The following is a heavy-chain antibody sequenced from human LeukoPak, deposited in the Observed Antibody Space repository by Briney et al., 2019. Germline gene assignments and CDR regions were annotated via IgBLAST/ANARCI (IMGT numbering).Heavy chain of an antibody. J-gene: IGHJ4*02. CDR2: INPNSGGT. D-gene: IGHD3-16*01. Sequence: GASVKVSCKASGYTFTGYYMHWVRQAPGQGLEWMGRINPNSGGTNYAQKFQGRVTMTRDTSISTAYMELSRLRSDDTAVYYCARVSAGGPSFDYWGQGTLVTVSS. CDR3: ARVSAGGPSFDY. V-gene: IGHV1-2*06. CDR1: GYTFTGYY.